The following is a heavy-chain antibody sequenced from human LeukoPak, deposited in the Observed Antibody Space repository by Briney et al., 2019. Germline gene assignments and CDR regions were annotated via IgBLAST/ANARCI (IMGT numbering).Heavy chain of an antibody. CDR2: INHSGST. CDR3: ARHDKQVVPKGHFDY. V-gene: IGHV4-34*01. J-gene: IGHJ4*02. CDR1: GGSFSGYY. Sequence: PSETLSLTCAVYGGSFSGYYWSWIRQPPGKGLEWIGEINHSGSTNYNPSLKSRVTISVDTSKNQFSLKLSSVTAADTAVYYCARHDKQVVPKGHFDYWGQGTLVTVSS. D-gene: IGHD6-6*01.